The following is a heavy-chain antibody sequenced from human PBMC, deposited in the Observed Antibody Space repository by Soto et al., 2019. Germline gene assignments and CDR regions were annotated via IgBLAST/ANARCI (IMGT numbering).Heavy chain of an antibody. Sequence: QDHLVQSGGGVVQPGGSLRLSCDASGFTISIFGMHWVRQAPRKCLDWVAVLSYDGSYKYSADSVKGSFTISRDNSKNMRFLQMNSLRPDDTAVYYCAKDQAQDASGYFYAMDVWGQGTAVTV. J-gene: IGHJ6*02. CDR2: LSYDGSYK. D-gene: IGHD3-10*01. CDR1: GFTISIFG. V-gene: IGHV3-30*18. CDR3: AKDQAQDASGYFYAMDV.